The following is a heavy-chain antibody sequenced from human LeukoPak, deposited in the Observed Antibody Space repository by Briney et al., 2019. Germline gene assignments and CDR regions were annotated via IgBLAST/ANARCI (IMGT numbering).Heavy chain of an antibody. CDR3: ARTYCSSTSCFMAYFDY. J-gene: IGHJ4*02. CDR1: GYSISSGYY. CDR2: IYHSGST. D-gene: IGHD2-2*01. Sequence: PSETLSLTCTVSGYSISSGYYWGWIRQPPGKGLEWIGSIYHSGSTYYNPSLKSRVTISVDTSKNQFSLKLSSVTAADTAVYYRARTYCSSTSCFMAYFDYWGQGTLVTVSS. V-gene: IGHV4-38-2*02.